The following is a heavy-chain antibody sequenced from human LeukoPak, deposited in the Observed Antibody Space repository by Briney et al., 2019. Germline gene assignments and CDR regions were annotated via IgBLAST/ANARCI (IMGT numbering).Heavy chain of an antibody. Sequence: GGSLRLSCAASGFTFNIYTMSWVRQAPGKGLEWVAVISYDGSNKYYADSVKGRFTISRDNSKNTLYLQMNSLRAEDTAVYYCAREGAHIVVVPAAMRSGFDYWGQGTLVTVSS. CDR3: AREGAHIVVVPAAMRSGFDY. J-gene: IGHJ4*02. D-gene: IGHD2-2*01. CDR2: ISYDGSNK. CDR1: GFTFNIYT. V-gene: IGHV3-30*04.